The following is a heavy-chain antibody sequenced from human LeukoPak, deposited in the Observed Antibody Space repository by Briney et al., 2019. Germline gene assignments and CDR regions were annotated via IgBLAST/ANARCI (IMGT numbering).Heavy chain of an antibody. J-gene: IGHJ1*01. CDR2: IDLSDSYT. Sequence: GESLKISCKVSGYSFTSYWISWVRQMPGKGLDWMGRIDLSDSYTNYSPSFQGHVAISADKTISTAYLQWSSLKASDTAMYYCAGAGIAVAGNAEYVQHWGQGTLVTVSS. D-gene: IGHD6-19*01. CDR3: AGAGIAVAGNAEYVQH. V-gene: IGHV5-10-1*01. CDR1: GYSFTSYW.